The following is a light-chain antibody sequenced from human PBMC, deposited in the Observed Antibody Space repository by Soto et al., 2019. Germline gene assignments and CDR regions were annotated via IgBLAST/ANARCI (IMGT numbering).Light chain of an antibody. CDR3: QQYNSYPWT. CDR2: DAS. J-gene: IGKJ1*01. Sequence: DIQMTQSPSTLSASVGDRVTITCRASQGISSWLAWYQQKPGKAPKFLFYDASSVESGVPSRFSGSGSGTEFTLTISSLQPDDFAIYYCQQYNSYPWTFGQGTKVYIK. CDR1: QGISSW. V-gene: IGKV1-5*01.